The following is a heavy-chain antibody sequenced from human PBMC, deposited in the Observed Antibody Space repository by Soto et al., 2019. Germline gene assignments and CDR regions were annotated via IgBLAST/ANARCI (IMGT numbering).Heavy chain of an antibody. D-gene: IGHD6-19*01. Sequence: PGESLKISCKGSGYSFTSYWIGWVRQMPGKGLEWMGIIYPGDSDTRYSPSFQGQVTISADKSISTAYLQWSSLKASDTAMYYCARAHSLPGYSSGWYGLSPNWFDPWGQGTLVTVSS. CDR3: ARAHSLPGYSSGWYGLSPNWFDP. J-gene: IGHJ5*02. CDR2: IYPGDSDT. CDR1: GYSFTSYW. V-gene: IGHV5-51*01.